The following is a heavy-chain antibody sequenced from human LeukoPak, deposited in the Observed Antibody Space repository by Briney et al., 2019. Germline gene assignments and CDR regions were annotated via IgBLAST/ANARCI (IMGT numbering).Heavy chain of an antibody. CDR3: AKRPYFDWLSYYFDY. J-gene: IGHJ4*02. V-gene: IGHV3-23*01. D-gene: IGHD3-9*01. CDR2: ISGSGGST. CDR1: GFTFSSYA. Sequence: GGSLRLSCAASGFTFSSYAMSWVRQAPGKGLERVSAISGSGGSTYYADSVKGRFTISRDNSKNTLYLQMNSLRAEDTAVYYCAKRPYFDWLSYYFDYWGQGTLVTVSS.